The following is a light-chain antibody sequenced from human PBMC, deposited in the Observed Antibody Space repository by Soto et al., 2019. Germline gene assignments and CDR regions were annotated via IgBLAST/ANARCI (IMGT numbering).Light chain of an antibody. CDR2: ENN. CDR1: SGSIASNY. V-gene: IGLV6-57*03. Sequence: NFMLTQSHSVSESPGKMVTISCTRSSGSIASNYVQWYQQRPGSAPTTVIYENNQRPSGVPDRFSGSIDSSSNSASLTISGLKTEDEADYYCQSYDRSNQVFGGGTKLTVL. J-gene: IGLJ3*02. CDR3: QSYDRSNQV.